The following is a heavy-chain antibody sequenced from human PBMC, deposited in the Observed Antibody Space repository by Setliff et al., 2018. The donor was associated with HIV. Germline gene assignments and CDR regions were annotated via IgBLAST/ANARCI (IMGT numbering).Heavy chain of an antibody. Sequence: ASVKVSCKTSVYTFTAGFYLHWVRQAPRQGLEWVGTINPKDGATTYAQKFQGRVSVTRDSSTGTIYLELSSLRSDDAAIFYCTRVTRTSGWYVDYWGQGTLVTVSS. D-gene: IGHD6-19*01. J-gene: IGHJ4*02. V-gene: IGHV1-46*01. CDR1: VYTFTAGFY. CDR3: TRVTRTSGWYVDY. CDR2: INPKDGAT.